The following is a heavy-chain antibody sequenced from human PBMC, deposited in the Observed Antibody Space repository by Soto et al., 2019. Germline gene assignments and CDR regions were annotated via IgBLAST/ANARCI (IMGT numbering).Heavy chain of an antibody. Sequence: QVQLQESGPGLVKPSETLSLTCTVSGGSVSSGSYYWSWIRQPPGNGLEGIGYIYYSGSTNYNPSLKSRVTISVDSYKTQFSLRVSSVSAADTAVYYCARDTAIFGVVAKGPDAFDIWGQGTMVTVSS. CDR3: ARDTAIFGVVAKGPDAFDI. D-gene: IGHD3-3*01. J-gene: IGHJ3*02. CDR2: IYYSGST. V-gene: IGHV4-61*01. CDR1: GGSVSSGSYY.